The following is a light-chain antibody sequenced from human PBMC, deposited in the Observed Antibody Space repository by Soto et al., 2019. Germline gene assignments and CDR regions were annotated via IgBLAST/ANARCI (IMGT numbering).Light chain of an antibody. CDR3: QESYSTS. Sequence: EMLMTQSPATLSVSPGERATLSCRASQNVRTNLAWYQQKAGQAPRLLIYGASTRATGIPARFSGSGSGTEFTLTISSLQSEDVATYYCQESYSTSFGQGTKVEIK. CDR1: QNVRTN. V-gene: IGKV3-15*01. CDR2: GAS. J-gene: IGKJ1*01.